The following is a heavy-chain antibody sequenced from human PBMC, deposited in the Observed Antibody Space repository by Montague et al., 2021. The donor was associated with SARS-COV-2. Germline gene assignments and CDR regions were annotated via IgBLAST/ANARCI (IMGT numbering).Heavy chain of an antibody. D-gene: IGHD3-9*01. CDR1: GGSISSSSYY. Sequence: SETLSLTCTVSGGSISSSSYYWGWIRQPPGKGLEWIGSTYYSGSTYYNPSLKSRVTISVDTSKNQFSLKLSSVTAADTAVYYCARQPVLRYFDWLSAAYGMDVWGQGTTVTVSS. V-gene: IGHV4-39*01. CDR3: ARQPVLRYFDWLSAAYGMDV. CDR2: TYYSGST. J-gene: IGHJ6*02.